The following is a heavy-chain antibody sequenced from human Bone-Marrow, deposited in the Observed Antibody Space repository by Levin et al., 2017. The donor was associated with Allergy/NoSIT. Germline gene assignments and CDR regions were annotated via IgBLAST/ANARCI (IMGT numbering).Heavy chain of an antibody. CDR2: VSWNGDTK. V-gene: IGHV3-9*01. J-gene: IGHJ5*02. Sequence: GGSLRLSCAASRFMFDEYAMHWVRQAPGKGLEWVSGVSWNGDTKGYADSVKGRFTISRDNAKKSLYLQMNSLRAEDTALYYCAKGGGSATYDWLDPWGQGTLVTVSS. CDR1: RFMFDEYA. CDR3: AKGGGSATYDWLDP. D-gene: IGHD3-10*01.